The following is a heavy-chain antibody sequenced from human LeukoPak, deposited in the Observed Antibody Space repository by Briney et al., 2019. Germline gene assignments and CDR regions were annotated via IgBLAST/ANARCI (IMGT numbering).Heavy chain of an antibody. CDR2: ISSDSNTM. D-gene: IGHD3-10*02. CDR1: GFILSSYS. Sequence: GGSLRLSCAASGFILSSYSMNWVRQAPGKGLEWVSYISSDSNTMYYADSVKGRFTISRDNAKNSLYLQMNTLRAEDTAVYYCARDVRSLMDVWGQGTTVTVCS. J-gene: IGHJ6*02. CDR3: ARDVRSLMDV. V-gene: IGHV3-48*01.